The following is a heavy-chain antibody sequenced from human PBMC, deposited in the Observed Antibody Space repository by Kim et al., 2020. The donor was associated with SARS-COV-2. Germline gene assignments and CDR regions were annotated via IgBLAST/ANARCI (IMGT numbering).Heavy chain of an antibody. Sequence: GGSLRLSCAASGFTFSSYAMSWVRQAPGKGLEWVSAISGSGGSTYYADSVKGRFTISRDNSKNTLYLQMNSLRAEDTAVYYCAKGVAFGYYGSGCDYWGQGTLVTVSS. V-gene: IGHV3-23*01. D-gene: IGHD3-10*01. J-gene: IGHJ4*02. CDR2: ISGSGGST. CDR3: AKGVAFGYYGSGCDY. CDR1: GFTFSSYA.